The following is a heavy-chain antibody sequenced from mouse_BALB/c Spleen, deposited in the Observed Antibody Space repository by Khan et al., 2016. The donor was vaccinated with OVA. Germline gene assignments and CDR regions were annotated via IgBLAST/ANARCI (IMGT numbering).Heavy chain of an antibody. CDR1: GYSITSDYA. D-gene: IGHD2-10*02. V-gene: IGHV3-2*02. CDR3: ARVYGGDFDY. J-gene: IGHJ2*01. Sequence: EVQLVESGPGLVKPSQSLSLTCTVTGYSITSDYAWNWIRQFPGNKLEWMGFISYSGNTKYNQSLKNRISMTRDTSKNQFFLQFNSVTPEDTATYYCARVYGGDFDYWGQGTTLIVSS. CDR2: ISYSGNT.